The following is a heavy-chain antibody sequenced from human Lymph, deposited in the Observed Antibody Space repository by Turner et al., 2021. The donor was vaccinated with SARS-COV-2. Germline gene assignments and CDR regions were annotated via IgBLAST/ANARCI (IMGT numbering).Heavy chain of an antibody. Sequence: EVQLVESGGGVVQPGGSLRRSCAASGFTFDDYAMHWVRQAPGKVLEWVSLISGDGGVTYYADSVKGRFTISRDNSKNSLSLQMNSLRAEDTALYYCAKDPGYCSGGSCYSRTYFDFWGQGTLVTVSA. CDR2: ISGDGGVT. J-gene: IGHJ4*02. D-gene: IGHD2-15*01. CDR1: GFTFDDYA. V-gene: IGHV3-43*02. CDR3: AKDPGYCSGGSCYSRTYFDF.